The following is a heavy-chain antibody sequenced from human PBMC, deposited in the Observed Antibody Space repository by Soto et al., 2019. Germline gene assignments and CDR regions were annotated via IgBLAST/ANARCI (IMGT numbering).Heavy chain of an antibody. CDR3: AHRGYMYGNWGHGYFDY. J-gene: IGHJ4*02. D-gene: IGHD5-18*01. CDR1: GFSLTTSGVG. V-gene: IGHV2-5*02. Sequence: QITLKESGPTRVRPTQTLALTCTFSGFSLTTSGVGVGWIRKTPGKALEWLAVVYWDDDKRYSPSLKSRLTITKDTSKNQVVLTMADMDPGDTATYFCAHRGYMYGNWGHGYFDYWGQGTLVTVSS. CDR2: VYWDDDK.